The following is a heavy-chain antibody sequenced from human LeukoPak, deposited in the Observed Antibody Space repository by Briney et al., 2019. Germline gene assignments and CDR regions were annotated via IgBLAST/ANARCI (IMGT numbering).Heavy chain of an antibody. CDR2: IYYSGST. CDR3: ARDLSTGYFDY. CDR1: GGSISSYY. Sequence: SETLSLTCTVSGGSISSYYWSWIRQPPRKGLEWIGYIYYSGSTNYNPSLKSRVTISVDTSKNKFSLKLSSVTAADTAVYYCARDLSTGYFDYWGQGTLVTVSS. J-gene: IGHJ4*02. V-gene: IGHV4-59*01.